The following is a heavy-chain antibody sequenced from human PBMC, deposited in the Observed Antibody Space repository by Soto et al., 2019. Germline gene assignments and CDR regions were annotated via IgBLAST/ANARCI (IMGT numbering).Heavy chain of an antibody. CDR1: GFTFSNYW. Sequence: GGSLRLSCAASGFTFSNYWMNWVRQAPGKGLEWVANINEDGSEKYYVDSAKGRFTISRDNAKSSLYLQMSSLRAEDTAVYYCARDLFDYWGQGTPVTVSS. CDR3: ARDLFDY. CDR2: INEDGSEK. J-gene: IGHJ4*02. V-gene: IGHV3-7*01.